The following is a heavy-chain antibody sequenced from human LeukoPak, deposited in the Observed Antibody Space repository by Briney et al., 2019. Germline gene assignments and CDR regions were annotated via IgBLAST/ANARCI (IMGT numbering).Heavy chain of an antibody. Sequence: SETLSLTCTVSGYSISSGYYWGWIRQPPGKGLEWIGSIYHSGSTYYNPSLKSRVTISVDTSKNQFSLKLSSVTAADTAVYYCARDRGGEWFGELFIDYWGQGTLVTVSS. CDR3: ARDRGGEWFGELFIDY. V-gene: IGHV4-38-2*02. CDR1: GYSISSGYY. J-gene: IGHJ4*02. D-gene: IGHD3-10*01. CDR2: IYHSGST.